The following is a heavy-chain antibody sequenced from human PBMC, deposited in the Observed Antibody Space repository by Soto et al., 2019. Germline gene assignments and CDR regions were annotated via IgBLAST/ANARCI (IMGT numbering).Heavy chain of an antibody. D-gene: IGHD5-12*01. V-gene: IGHV1-69*12. CDR1: GGTFSSYA. CDR2: IIPIFGTA. CDR3: ASVPERRLPLPVDI. J-gene: IGHJ3*02. Sequence: QVQLVQSGAEVKKPGSSVKVSCKASGGTFSSYAISWVRQAPGQGLEWMGGIIPIFGTANYAQKFQGRVTITANESTSTAYMELSSLRSEDTAVYYCASVPERRLPLPVDIWGQGTMVTVSS.